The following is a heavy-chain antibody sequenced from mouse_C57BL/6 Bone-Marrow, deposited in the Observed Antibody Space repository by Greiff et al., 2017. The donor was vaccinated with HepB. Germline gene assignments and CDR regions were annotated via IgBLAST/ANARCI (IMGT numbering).Heavy chain of an antibody. CDR3: ARNSYGYDGAWFAY. J-gene: IGHJ3*01. CDR2: IWSGGST. CDR1: GFSLTSYG. D-gene: IGHD2-2*01. V-gene: IGHV2-2*01. Sequence: QVQLKESGPGLVQPSQSLSITCTVSGFSLTSYGVHWVRQSPGKGLEWLGVIWSGGSTDYNAAFISRLSISKDNSKSQVFFKMNSLQADDTAIYYCARNSYGYDGAWFAYWGQGTLVTVSA.